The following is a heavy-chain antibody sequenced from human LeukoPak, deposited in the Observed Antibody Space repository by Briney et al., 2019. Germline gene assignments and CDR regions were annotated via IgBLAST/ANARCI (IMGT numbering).Heavy chain of an antibody. Sequence: SETLSLTCTVSGGSISSYYWSWIRQPAGKGLEWIGRIYTSGSTNYNPSLKSRVTMSVDMSKNQFSLKLSSVTAADTAVYYCARDNYYDSSGIFDYWGQGTLVTVSS. CDR2: IYTSGST. CDR3: ARDNYYDSSGIFDY. J-gene: IGHJ4*02. CDR1: GGSISSYY. D-gene: IGHD3-22*01. V-gene: IGHV4-4*07.